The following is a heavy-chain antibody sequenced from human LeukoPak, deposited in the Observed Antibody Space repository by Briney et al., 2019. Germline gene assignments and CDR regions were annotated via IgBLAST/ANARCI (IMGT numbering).Heavy chain of an antibody. V-gene: IGHV3-15*01. Sequence: GGSLRLSCAAAGFTFNDAWMSWVRQAPGKGLEGVGRIKSKTDGGTIDCAAPVQDRFTISRDESRNTLYLQMNSLKTEDSGVYYCTTLRLAASDHWGQGTLVTVSS. CDR1: GFTFNDAW. CDR2: IKSKTDGGTI. CDR3: TTLRLAASDH. J-gene: IGHJ4*02. D-gene: IGHD3-9*01.